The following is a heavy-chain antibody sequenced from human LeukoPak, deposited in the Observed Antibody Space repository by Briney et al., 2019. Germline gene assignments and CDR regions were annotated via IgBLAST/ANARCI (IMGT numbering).Heavy chain of an antibody. CDR3: AKSPDSSGRGTYFDY. J-gene: IGHJ4*02. Sequence: GGSLRLSCAASGFTFSNCGIHWVRQAPGKGLEWVAVMWYDGTNKYYADSVKGRFTISRDNSRNTLYLQMNNLRAEDTAVYYCAKSPDSSGRGTYFDYWGQGTLVTVSS. D-gene: IGHD6-19*01. V-gene: IGHV3-30*02. CDR2: MWYDGTNK. CDR1: GFTFSNCG.